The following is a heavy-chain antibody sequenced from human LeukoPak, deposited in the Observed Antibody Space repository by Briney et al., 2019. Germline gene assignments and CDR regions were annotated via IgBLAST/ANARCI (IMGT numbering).Heavy chain of an antibody. CDR3: VRGPSYDY. D-gene: IGHD1-26*01. V-gene: IGHV3-13*01. CDR2: IGTAGDT. Sequence: PGGSLRLSCAASGFTFNRYDMHWVRQDTGKRLEWVSAIGTAGDTYYPGSVKGRFIISREDAKNSLYLQMNSLRAGDTAVYYCVRGPSYDYWGQGTLVTVSS. CDR1: GFTFNRYD. J-gene: IGHJ4*02.